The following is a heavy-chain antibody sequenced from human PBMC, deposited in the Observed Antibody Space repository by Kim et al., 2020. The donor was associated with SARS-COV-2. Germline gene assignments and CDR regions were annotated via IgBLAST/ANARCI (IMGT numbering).Heavy chain of an antibody. Sequence: KGRFTRPRDNDKNSLYLQMNSLRAEDTAVYYCARDDSSSWYAVEEYYFDYWGQGTLVTVSS. D-gene: IGHD6-13*01. V-gene: IGHV3-11*06. J-gene: IGHJ4*02. CDR3: ARDDSSSWYAVEEYYFDY.